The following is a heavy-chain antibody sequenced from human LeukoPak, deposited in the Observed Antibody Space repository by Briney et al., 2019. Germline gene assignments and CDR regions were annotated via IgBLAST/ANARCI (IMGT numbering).Heavy chain of an antibody. V-gene: IGHV4-59*01. CDR3: AGTSSGSYYFDY. J-gene: IGHJ4*02. D-gene: IGHD6-19*01. CDR2: IYYSGST. CDR1: GGSISSYY. Sequence: SETLSLTCTVSGGSISSYYWNWIRQPPGKGLEWIGFIYYSGSTNYNPSLKSRVTISVDTSKNQFSLKLSSVTAADTAVYYCAGTSSGSYYFDYWGQGTLVTVSS.